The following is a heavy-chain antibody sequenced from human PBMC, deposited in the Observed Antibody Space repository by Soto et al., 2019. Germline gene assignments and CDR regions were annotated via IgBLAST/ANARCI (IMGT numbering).Heavy chain of an antibody. D-gene: IGHD6-13*01. Sequence: SQTLSLLCAISGDSVSSNTASWKWIRQSPSRGLEWLGRTYYRYKCYNDYAVSVKSRITINPDTSRNQFSQQLNSVTPEDTAVYYCARLAAPVDYGMDVWGQGTTVTVSS. CDR1: GDSVSSNTAS. CDR2: TYYRYKCYN. V-gene: IGHV6-1*01. CDR3: ARLAAPVDYGMDV. J-gene: IGHJ6*02.